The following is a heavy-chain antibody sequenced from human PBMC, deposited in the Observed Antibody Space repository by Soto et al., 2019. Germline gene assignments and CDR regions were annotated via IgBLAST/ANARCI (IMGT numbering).Heavy chain of an antibody. Sequence: QLLLQESGPGLVKPSETLSLTCTVSGGSILDSTYYWAWIRQSPGKGLEWIGTILYSGGTFYTPSLTSRVTMSVDTSNNQFSLKLSSVTAADTAVYYCARQASGYYYGWFDPWGQGTLVTVSS. D-gene: IGHD3-22*01. J-gene: IGHJ5*02. CDR1: GGSILDSTYY. V-gene: IGHV4-39*01. CDR3: ARQASGYYYGWFDP. CDR2: ILYSGGT.